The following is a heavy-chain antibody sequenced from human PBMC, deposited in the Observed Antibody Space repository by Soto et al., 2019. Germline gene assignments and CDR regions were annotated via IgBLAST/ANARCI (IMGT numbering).Heavy chain of an antibody. J-gene: IGHJ4*02. CDR3: ERDLGYYASDGYFDY. V-gene: IGHV3-11*01. CDR2: ISSSGNTI. D-gene: IGHD3-22*01. Sequence: QVQLVESGGNLVKPGGSLRLSCAGSGFNFSDYYMSWIRQAPGKGLEWVSYISSSGNTIYYADSVKGRFTISRDNAKNSLYLQMNTLRAEDAAVYYCERDLGYYASDGYFDYWGQGTLVTVSS. CDR1: GFNFSDYY.